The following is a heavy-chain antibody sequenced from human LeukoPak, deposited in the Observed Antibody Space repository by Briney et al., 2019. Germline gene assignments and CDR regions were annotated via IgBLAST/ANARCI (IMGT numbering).Heavy chain of an antibody. CDR3: ARQITIFGVPQLDYYYYMDV. J-gene: IGHJ6*03. D-gene: IGHD3-3*01. V-gene: IGHV4-59*01. CDR1: GGSISSYY. CDR2: IYYSGST. Sequence: KASETLSLTCTVSGGSISSYYWSWIRQPPGKGLEWIGYIYYSGSTNYNPSLKSRVTISVDTSKNQFSLKLSSVTAADTAVYYCARQITIFGVPQLDYYYYMDVWGKGTTVTVSS.